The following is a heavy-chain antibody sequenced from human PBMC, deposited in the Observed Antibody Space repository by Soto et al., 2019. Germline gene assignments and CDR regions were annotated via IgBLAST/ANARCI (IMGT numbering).Heavy chain of an antibody. CDR3: SRDRYYDSSGHYHGMDV. V-gene: IGHV4-31*03. Sequence: PSETLSLTCTVSGASISSDDYYWSWIRQHPGKGLEWIGYIYYSGSTFYNPSLKSRVTMSVDPSKNQFSLKLSSVTAADTAVYYCSRDRYYDSSGHYHGMDVWGQGTTVTVSS. CDR1: GASISSDDYY. J-gene: IGHJ6*02. D-gene: IGHD3-22*01. CDR2: IYYSGST.